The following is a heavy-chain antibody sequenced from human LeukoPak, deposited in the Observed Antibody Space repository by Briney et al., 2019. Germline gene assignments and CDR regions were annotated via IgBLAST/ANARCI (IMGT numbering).Heavy chain of an antibody. CDR2: ISSSSSSI. CDR3: ARELRDFDWLLSTSEGHNWFDP. J-gene: IGHJ5*02. CDR1: GFTFSSYS. Sequence: PGGSLRLSCAASGFTFSSYSMNWVRQAPGKGLEWVSSISSSSSSIYYAASVKGRFTISRDDAKNSLYLQMNSLRAEDTAVYYCARELRDFDWLLSTSEGHNWFDPWGQGTLVTVSS. D-gene: IGHD3-9*01. V-gene: IGHV3-21*04.